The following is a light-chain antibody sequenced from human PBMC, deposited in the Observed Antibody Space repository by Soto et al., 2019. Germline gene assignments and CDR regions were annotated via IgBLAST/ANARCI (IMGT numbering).Light chain of an antibody. V-gene: IGKV3-15*01. Sequence: EIVLTQSPATLSVSPGEIATLYCSASQSVRSNLAFYQQKPGQAPRLFIFGASTRATNVSAMFTGSLSVTDFTLPISRLEPEDFAVYYCQQRSNWPWTFGQGTKVDIK. J-gene: IGKJ1*01. CDR3: QQRSNWPWT. CDR1: QSVRSN. CDR2: GAS.